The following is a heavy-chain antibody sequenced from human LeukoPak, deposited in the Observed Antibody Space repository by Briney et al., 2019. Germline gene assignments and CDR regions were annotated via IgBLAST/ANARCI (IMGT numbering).Heavy chain of an antibody. CDR1: GFTFSSYA. V-gene: IGHV3-64D*09. D-gene: IGHD3-22*01. CDR3: VKRDNSGQYYYDF. J-gene: IGHJ4*02. Sequence: GGSLRLSCSASGFTFSSYAMHWVRQAPGKGLEYVSGISKNGGSTYYADSVKGRFTISRDNSKTTLYLQMSSLRPEDTAVYYCVKRDNSGQYYYDFWGQGTLVTASS. CDR2: ISKNGGST.